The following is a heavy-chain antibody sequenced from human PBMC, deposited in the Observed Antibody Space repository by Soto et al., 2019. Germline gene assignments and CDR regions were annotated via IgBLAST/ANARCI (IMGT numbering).Heavy chain of an antibody. V-gene: IGHV5-51*01. CDR3: ARLRQGGAVAGTYYYGMDV. CDR2: IYPGDSDT. Sequence: GESLKISCKGSGYSFTSYWIGWVCQMPGKGLEWMGIIYPGDSDTRYSPSFQGQVTISADKSISTAYLQWSSLKASDTAMYYCARLRQGGAVAGTYYYGMDVWGQGTTVTVSS. J-gene: IGHJ6*02. CDR1: GYSFTSYW. D-gene: IGHD6-19*01.